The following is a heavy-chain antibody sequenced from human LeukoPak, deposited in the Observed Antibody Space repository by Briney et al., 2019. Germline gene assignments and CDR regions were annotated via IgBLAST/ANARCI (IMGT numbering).Heavy chain of an antibody. CDR1: GASISSHY. CDR3: AREGGRDGYNYYYYYYMDV. CDR2: IYYSGST. D-gene: IGHD5-24*01. J-gene: IGHJ6*03. Sequence: SETLSLTCTVSGASISSHYWSWIRQPPGKGLEWIGYIYYSGSTNYNPSLKSRVTISVDTSKNQFSLKLSSVTAADTAVYYCAREGGRDGYNYYYYYYMDVWGKGTTVTVSS. V-gene: IGHV4-59*11.